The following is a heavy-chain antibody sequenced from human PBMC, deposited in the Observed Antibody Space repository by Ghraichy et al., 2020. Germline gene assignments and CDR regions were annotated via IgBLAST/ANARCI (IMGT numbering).Heavy chain of an antibody. V-gene: IGHV3-21*01. CDR1: GFTFSSYS. CDR3: AIGSIGVVVPAGKGSFDY. CDR2: ISRSSSYI. J-gene: IGHJ4*02. D-gene: IGHD2-2*01. Sequence: GGSLRLSCAASGFTFSSYSMNWVRQAPGKGLEWVSSISRSSSYIYYADSVKGRFTISRDNAKNSLYLQMNSLRAEDTAVYYCAIGSIGVVVPAGKGSFDYWGQGTLVTVSS.